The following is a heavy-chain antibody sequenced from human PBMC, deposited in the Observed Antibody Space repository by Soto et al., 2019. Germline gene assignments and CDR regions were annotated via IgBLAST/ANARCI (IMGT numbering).Heavy chain of an antibody. CDR3: ARDRYGDYGLDVFDY. D-gene: IGHD4-17*01. CDR1: GGSISSYY. J-gene: IGHJ4*02. V-gene: IGHV4-59*01. CDR2: IYYSGST. Sequence: SETLSLTCTVSGGSISSYYWSWIRQPPGKGLEWIGYIYYSGSTNYNPSLKSRVTISVDTSKNQFSLKLSSVTAADTAVYYCARDRYGDYGLDVFDYWGQGTLVTVSS.